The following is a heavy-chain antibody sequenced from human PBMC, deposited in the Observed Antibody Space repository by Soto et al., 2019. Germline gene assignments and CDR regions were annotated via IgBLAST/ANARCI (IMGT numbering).Heavy chain of an antibody. D-gene: IGHD1-26*01. Sequence: PGGSLRLSCAASGFTFSSYSMNWVRQAPGKGLEWVSSISSSSSYIYYADSVKGRFTISRDNAKNSLYLQMNSLRAEDTAVYYCAREEWELLQYAFDIWGQGTMVTVSS. CDR1: GFTFSSYS. J-gene: IGHJ3*02. V-gene: IGHV3-21*01. CDR3: AREEWELLQYAFDI. CDR2: ISSSSSYI.